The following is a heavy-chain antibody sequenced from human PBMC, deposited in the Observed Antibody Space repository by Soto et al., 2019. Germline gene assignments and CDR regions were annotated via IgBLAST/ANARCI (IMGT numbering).Heavy chain of an antibody. CDR3: ARGAYSGRIGSFDY. CDR2: IYYSGST. J-gene: IGHJ4*02. CDR1: GGSISSYY. V-gene: IGHV4-59*08. Sequence: SETLCLTCTVAGGSISSYYWSWIRQPPGKGLEWIGYIYYSGSTNYNPSLKSRITISVDTSKNQFSLKLSSVTAADSAVYYCARGAYSGRIGSFDYWGQGTLVTVSS. D-gene: IGHD1-26*01.